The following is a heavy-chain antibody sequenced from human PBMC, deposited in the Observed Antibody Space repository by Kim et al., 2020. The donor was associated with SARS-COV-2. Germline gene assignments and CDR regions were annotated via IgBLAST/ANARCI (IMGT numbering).Heavy chain of an antibody. J-gene: IGHJ5*02. CDR1: GGSFSGYY. D-gene: IGHD6-13*01. Sequence: SETLSLTCAVYGGSFSGYYWSWIRQPPGKGLEWIGEINHSGSTNYNPSLKSRVTISVDTSKNQFSLKLSSVTAADTAVYYCARQYSSSWSDWFDPWGQGT. V-gene: IGHV4-34*01. CDR3: ARQYSSSWSDWFDP. CDR2: INHSGST.